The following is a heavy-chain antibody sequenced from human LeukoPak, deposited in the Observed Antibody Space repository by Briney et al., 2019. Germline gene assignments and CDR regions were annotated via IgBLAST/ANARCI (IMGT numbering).Heavy chain of an antibody. Sequence: ASVKVSCKVSGYTLTELSMHWVRQAPGKGLEWMGGFDPEDGETIYAQKFQGRVTMTEDTSTDTAYMELSSLRSEDTAVYYCATDLSDILTGYRNDAFDIWGQGTMVTVSS. CDR3: ATDLSDILTGYRNDAFDI. D-gene: IGHD3-9*01. J-gene: IGHJ3*02. V-gene: IGHV1-24*01. CDR2: FDPEDGET. CDR1: GYTLTELS.